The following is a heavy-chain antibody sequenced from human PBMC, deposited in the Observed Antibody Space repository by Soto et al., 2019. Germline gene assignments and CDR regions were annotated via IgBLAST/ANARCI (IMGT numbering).Heavy chain of an antibody. D-gene: IGHD1-20*01. J-gene: IGHJ4*02. CDR3: ATSQKGYNWNYFDH. Sequence: SETLSLTCIVSGGSISSSSYYWGWIRQPPGKGLEWIGSVFYTGFTSYNPSLESRVSVSVDTSKNQFSLKVSGVSAADTAVYYCATSQKGYNWNYFDHWGQGALVTVSS. CDR2: VFYTGFT. CDR1: GGSISSSSYY. V-gene: IGHV4-39*01.